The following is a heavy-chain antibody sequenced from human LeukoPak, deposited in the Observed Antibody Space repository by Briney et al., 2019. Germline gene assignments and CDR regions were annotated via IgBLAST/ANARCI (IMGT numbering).Heavy chain of an antibody. Sequence: PSETLSLTCAVYGGSFSGYYWSWIRQPPGKGLEWIGEINHSGSTNYNPSLKSRVTISVDTSKNQFSLKLSSVTAADTAVYYCARARLYDFWSGYLSSAFDIWGQGTMVTVSS. V-gene: IGHV4-34*01. CDR2: INHSGST. D-gene: IGHD3-3*01. CDR3: ARARLYDFWSGYLSSAFDI. J-gene: IGHJ3*02. CDR1: GGSFSGYY.